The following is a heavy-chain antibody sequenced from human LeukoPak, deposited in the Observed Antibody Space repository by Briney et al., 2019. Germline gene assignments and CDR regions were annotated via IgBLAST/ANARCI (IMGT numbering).Heavy chain of an antibody. V-gene: IGHV3-64*01. Sequence: PGGSLRLSCAASGFTFSSYAMHWVRQAPGKGLEYVSAISSNGGSTYYANSVKGRFTISRDNSKNTLYLQMGSLRAEDMAVYYCARAGGLPGIAAGLSALFDYWGQGTLVTVSS. CDR3: ARAGGLPGIAAGLSALFDY. J-gene: IGHJ4*02. D-gene: IGHD6-13*01. CDR2: ISSNGGST. CDR1: GFTFSSYA.